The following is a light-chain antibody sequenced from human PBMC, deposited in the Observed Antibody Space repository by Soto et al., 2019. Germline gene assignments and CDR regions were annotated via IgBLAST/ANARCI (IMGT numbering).Light chain of an antibody. V-gene: IGKV1-39*01. CDR2: AAS. CDR1: QSISSY. Sequence: DIQMTQSPSSLSASVGARVTITCRASQSISSYLNWYQQKPGKAPKLLIYAASSLQSGVPSRFSSSGSGTDFTLPISSLQPEDFATYYWQQSYRALTFGGGTKVETK. CDR3: QQSYRALT. J-gene: IGKJ4*01.